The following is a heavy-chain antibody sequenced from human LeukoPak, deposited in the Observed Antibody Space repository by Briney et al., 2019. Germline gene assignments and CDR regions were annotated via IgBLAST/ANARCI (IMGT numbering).Heavy chain of an antibody. J-gene: IGHJ4*02. CDR3: ARGGYSFDY. Sequence: GGSLRLSCAASGFTLSGYWMSWVRQAPGKGLEWVARLHADGIERYYVDPVKGRFTISRDNSKNSLHLQMYSLRLDDTAVYYCARGGYSFDYLGQGTLVTVSS. CDR1: GFTLSGYW. D-gene: IGHD5-12*01. CDR2: LHADGIER. V-gene: IGHV3-7*01.